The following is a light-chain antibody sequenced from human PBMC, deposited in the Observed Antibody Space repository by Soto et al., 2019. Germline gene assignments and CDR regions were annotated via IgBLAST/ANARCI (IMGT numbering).Light chain of an antibody. CDR3: QQYSSYPWT. CDR1: DNIDTR. V-gene: IGKV1-5*03. Sequence: DIQMTQSPSTLSGSVGDRVTITCRASDNIDTRLAWYQQRPGKAPNLLIYMASSLESGVPSRFSGSGSGTEFTLTISSLQPDDFATYYYQQYSSYPWTFGQGTKVDIK. CDR2: MAS. J-gene: IGKJ1*01.